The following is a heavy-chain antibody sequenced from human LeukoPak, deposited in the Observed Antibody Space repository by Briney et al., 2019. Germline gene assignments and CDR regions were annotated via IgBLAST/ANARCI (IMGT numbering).Heavy chain of an antibody. V-gene: IGHV5-51*01. Sequence: GESLKISCKGSGYSFTSYWIGWVRQMPGKGLEWMGIIYPGDSDTRYSPSFQGQATISADKSISTAYLQWSSLKASDTAMYYCARQYCSSTSCYPGDAFDIWGQGTMVTVSS. CDR2: IYPGDSDT. CDR3: ARQYCSSTSCYPGDAFDI. CDR1: GYSFTSYW. J-gene: IGHJ3*02. D-gene: IGHD2-2*01.